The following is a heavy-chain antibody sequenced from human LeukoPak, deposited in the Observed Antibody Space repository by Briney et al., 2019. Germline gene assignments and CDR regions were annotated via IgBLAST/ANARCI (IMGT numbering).Heavy chain of an antibody. CDR3: ARQAEDFWSGYYTGDTDYFDY. D-gene: IGHD3-3*01. CDR2: IYYSGST. J-gene: IGHJ4*02. V-gene: IGHV4-39*01. Sequence: SETLSLTCTVSGGSISSSSYYWGWIRQPPGKGLEWIGSIYYSGSTYYNPSLKSRVTISVDTSKNQFSLKLSSVTAADTAVYYCARQAEDFWSGYYTGDTDYFDYWGQGTLVTVSS. CDR1: GGSISSSSYY.